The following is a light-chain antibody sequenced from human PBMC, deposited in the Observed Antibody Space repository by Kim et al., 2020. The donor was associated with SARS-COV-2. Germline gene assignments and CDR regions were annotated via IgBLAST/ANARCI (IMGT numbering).Light chain of an antibody. Sequence: TVTSSCSGRGSNIGNNYVSGYQQPPGTAPKLLIYDNNGRPPGVPDRFSGSKSGTSATLGITGLQTGDEADYYCGAWDSSLDALVFGGGTQLTVL. V-gene: IGLV1-51*01. J-gene: IGLJ2*01. CDR1: GSNIGNNY. CDR2: DNN. CDR3: GAWDSSLDALV.